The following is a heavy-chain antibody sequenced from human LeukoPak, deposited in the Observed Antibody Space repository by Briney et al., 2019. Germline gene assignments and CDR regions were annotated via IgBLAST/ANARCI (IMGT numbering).Heavy chain of an antibody. D-gene: IGHD3-10*01. CDR3: AKDMGAPTMVRRVMGAFDI. Sequence: GGSLRLSCAASGFTFSSFAMIWVRQAPGKGLEWVSVIGSDSGGIVYADSVKGRFTISRDNAKNSLYLQMNSLRAEDTALYYCAKDMGAPTMVRRVMGAFDIWGQGTMVTVSS. CDR1: GFTFSSFA. CDR2: IGSDSGGI. V-gene: IGHV3-23*01. J-gene: IGHJ3*02.